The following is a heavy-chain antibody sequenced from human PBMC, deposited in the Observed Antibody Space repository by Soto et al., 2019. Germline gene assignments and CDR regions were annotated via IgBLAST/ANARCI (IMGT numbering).Heavy chain of an antibody. V-gene: IGHV4-4*02. CDR3: ARIGITIFGVDLDV. J-gene: IGHJ6*02. CDR2: IYHSGST. D-gene: IGHD3-3*01. CDR1: GGSISSSNW. Sequence: KPSETLSLTCAVSGGSISSSNWWSWVRQPPGKGLEWIGEIYHSGSTNYNPSLKSRVTISVDKSKNQFSLKLSSVTAADTAVYYCARIGITIFGVDLDVWGQGTTVTVSS.